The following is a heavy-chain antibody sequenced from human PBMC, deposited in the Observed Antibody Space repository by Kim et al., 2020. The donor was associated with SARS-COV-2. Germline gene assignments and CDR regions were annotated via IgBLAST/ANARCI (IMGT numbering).Heavy chain of an antibody. J-gene: IGHJ3*02. CDR3: ARPGYSSSWYKVDDAFDI. Sequence: QGRVTITRDTSASTAYMELSSLRSEDTAVYYCARPGYSSSWYKVDDAFDIWGQGTMVTVSS. D-gene: IGHD6-13*01. V-gene: IGHV1-3*01.